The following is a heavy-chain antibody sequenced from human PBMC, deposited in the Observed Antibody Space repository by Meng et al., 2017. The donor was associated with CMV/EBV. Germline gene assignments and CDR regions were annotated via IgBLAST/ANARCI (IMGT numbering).Heavy chain of an antibody. D-gene: IGHD6-13*01. CDR2: ISSSSYI. CDR1: GFTFSSYS. V-gene: IGHV3-21*01. J-gene: IGHJ4*02. Sequence: EVQVGGAGGGLVTPGGSLRLCCAASGFTFSSYSMNRVRQAPGKGLEWVSSISSSSYIYYADSVKGRFTISRDNAKNSLYLQMNSLRAEDTAVYYCASYSSSWEGYWGQGTLVTVSS. CDR3: ASYSSSWEGY.